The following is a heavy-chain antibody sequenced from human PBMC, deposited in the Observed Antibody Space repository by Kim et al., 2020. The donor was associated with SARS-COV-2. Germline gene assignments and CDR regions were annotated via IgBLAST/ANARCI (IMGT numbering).Heavy chain of an antibody. CDR3: ARGWGSLWYFDY. V-gene: IGHV1-2*02. J-gene: IGHJ4*02. CDR2: T. D-gene: IGHD3-10*01. Sequence: TKYAQRFQGRVTMTSDTSISTAYMEMSSLRSDDTAVYYCARGWGSLWYFDYWGQGTLVTVSS.